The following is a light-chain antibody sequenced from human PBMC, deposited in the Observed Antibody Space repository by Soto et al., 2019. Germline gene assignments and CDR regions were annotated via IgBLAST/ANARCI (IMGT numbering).Light chain of an antibody. CDR2: AAS. J-gene: IGKJ1*01. CDR3: QQYHNLWT. CDR1: QGISSA. V-gene: IGKV1-27*01. Sequence: QLTQSPSSLSASVGDRVIITGRSSQGISSALAWYQQXPGKAPKLLIYAASTLQSGVPSRFGGSGSGTEFTLTISSLQSEDFAVYYCQQYHNLWTFGQGTKVDIK.